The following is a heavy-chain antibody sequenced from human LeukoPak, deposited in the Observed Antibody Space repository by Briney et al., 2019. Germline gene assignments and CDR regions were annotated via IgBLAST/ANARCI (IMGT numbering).Heavy chain of an antibody. Sequence: GGSLRLSCAASGFSFSTYWMSWVRQAPGKGLEWVANINQDGSETFYVDSVKGRLTISRDNAKNTVYLQINSLRAEDTAMYYCARGRNGFFDYWGHGTLVTVSS. J-gene: IGHJ4*01. CDR2: INQDGSET. CDR3: ARGRNGFFDY. V-gene: IGHV3-7*05. CDR1: GFSFSTYW. D-gene: IGHD5-24*01.